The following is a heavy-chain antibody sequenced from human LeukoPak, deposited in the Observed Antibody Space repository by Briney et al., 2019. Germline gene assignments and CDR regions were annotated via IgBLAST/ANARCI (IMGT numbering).Heavy chain of an antibody. J-gene: IGHJ4*02. CDR3: ARAYPFYGSGSYYFDY. Sequence: TSETLSLTCAVYGGSFSDYYWTWIRQPPGKGLEWIGEINHSGSTNYNPSLKSRVTISVDTSKNQFSLKLSSVTAVDTAVYYCARAYPFYGSGSYYFDYWGQGTLVTVSS. CDR1: GGSFSDYY. D-gene: IGHD3-10*01. CDR2: INHSGST. V-gene: IGHV4-34*01.